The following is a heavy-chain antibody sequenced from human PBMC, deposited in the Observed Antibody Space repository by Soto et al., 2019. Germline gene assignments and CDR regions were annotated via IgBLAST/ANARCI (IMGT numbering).Heavy chain of an antibody. V-gene: IGHV4-59*01. CDR1: GGSISDYY. CDR3: ARTPPVAGGFDY. J-gene: IGHJ4*02. CDR2: IYHTT. Sequence: QVQLQESGPGLVKPSETLSLTCTVSGGSISDYYWSWIRQPPGKGLEWIGYIYHTTNYNPSLKSRVTISVTTSKHQFSLNVTAVTAADTAVYYCARTPPVAGGFDYWGQGTLVTVSS. D-gene: IGHD6-19*01.